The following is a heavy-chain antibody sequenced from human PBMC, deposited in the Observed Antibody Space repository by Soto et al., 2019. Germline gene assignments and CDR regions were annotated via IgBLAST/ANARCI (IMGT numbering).Heavy chain of an antibody. CDR3: GHRRWNDLLAAFDI. D-gene: IGHD1-1*01. J-gene: IGHJ3*02. CDR1: GFSLSTSGVG. Sequence: QITLKESGPTLVKPTQTLTLTCNFSGFSLSTSGVGVGWIRQPPGKALEWLALIYWDDDKRYSPSLKSRLTITKDTSKNQVVLTINNMDPVDKATYYCGHRRWNDLLAAFDIWGQGTMVTVSS. CDR2: IYWDDDK. V-gene: IGHV2-5*02.